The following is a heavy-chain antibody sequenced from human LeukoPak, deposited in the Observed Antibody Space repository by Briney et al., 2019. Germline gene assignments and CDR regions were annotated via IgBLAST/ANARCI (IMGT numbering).Heavy chain of an antibody. D-gene: IGHD3-22*01. V-gene: IGHV1-8*01. J-gene: IGHJ3*02. CDR2: MSPNSGNT. CDR3: ASDYYYDSSGYPHPGPDAFDI. Sequence: ASVKVSCKASGYTFTSYDINWVRQATGQGLEWMGWMSPNSGNTGYAQKFQGRVTMTRNTSISTAYMELSSLRSEDTAVYYCASDYYYDSSGYPHPGPDAFDIWGQGTMVTVSS. CDR1: GYTFTSYD.